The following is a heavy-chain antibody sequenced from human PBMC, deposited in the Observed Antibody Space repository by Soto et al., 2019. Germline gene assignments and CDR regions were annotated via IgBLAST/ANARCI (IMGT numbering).Heavy chain of an antibody. Sequence: SETLSLRCTVSGDSIRSSSYWGWIRQPPGKGLEWIGSIYSTGNTYYNPSLNSQVTISVDTSKNQFSLNVISVTAADTAVYYCRRNSRYSTAVWGQGTTVTISS. CDR1: GDSIRSSSY. D-gene: IGHD6-13*01. V-gene: IGHV4-39*01. CDR2: IYSTGNT. J-gene: IGHJ6*02. CDR3: RRNSRYSTAV.